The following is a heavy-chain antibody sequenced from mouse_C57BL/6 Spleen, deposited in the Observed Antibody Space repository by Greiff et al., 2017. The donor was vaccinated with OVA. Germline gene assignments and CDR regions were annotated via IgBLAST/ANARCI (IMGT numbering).Heavy chain of an antibody. J-gene: IGHJ1*03. CDR2: INPSNGGT. CDR1: GYTFTSYW. Sequence: QVQLQQPGTELVKPGASVKLSCKASGYTFTSYWMHWVKQRPGQGLEWIGNINPSNGGTNYNEKFKRKATLTVDKTSSTAYMQLSSLTSEDSAVYYCARRGGNYYGSSGYFDVWGTGTTVTVSS. V-gene: IGHV1-53*01. D-gene: IGHD1-1*01. CDR3: ARRGGNYYGSSGYFDV.